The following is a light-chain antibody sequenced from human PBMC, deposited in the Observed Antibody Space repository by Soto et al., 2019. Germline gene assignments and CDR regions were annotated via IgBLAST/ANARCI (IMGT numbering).Light chain of an antibody. V-gene: IGKV3-11*01. CDR2: DAS. Sequence: EIVLTQSPATLSLPPGERTTLSFRASQSVSSYLARSQKKPGQVPSLLLYDASNRATGIPARSGGSGSGTDFTLTISSLEREDFAVYYCQERSNWPGTFGGGTKVEIK. J-gene: IGKJ4*01. CDR1: QSVSSY. CDR3: QERSNWPGT.